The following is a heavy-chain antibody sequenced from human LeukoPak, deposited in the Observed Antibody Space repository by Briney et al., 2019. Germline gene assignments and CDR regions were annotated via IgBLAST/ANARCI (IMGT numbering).Heavy chain of an antibody. D-gene: IGHD2-15*01. Sequence: SQTLSLTCAISGDSVSSNSVSWNWIRQSPSRGLEWLGRTYYRSKWYNDYAVSLKSRITINPDTSKNQFSLQLNSVTPEDTAVYYCARAVGGAAGQWGQGTLVTVSS. J-gene: IGHJ4*02. CDR1: GDSVSSNSVS. CDR2: TYYRSKWYN. CDR3: ARAVGGAAGQ. V-gene: IGHV6-1*01.